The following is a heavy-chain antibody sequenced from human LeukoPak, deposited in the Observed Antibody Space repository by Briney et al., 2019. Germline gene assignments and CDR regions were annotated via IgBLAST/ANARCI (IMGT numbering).Heavy chain of an antibody. J-gene: IGHJ4*02. Sequence: ASVKVSCKVSGYTLTELSMHWVRQAPGKGLEWMGGFDPEDGETIYAQKFQGRVTVTEDTSTDTAYMELSSLRSEDTAVYYCATDPTYYDFWSGYNYWGQGTLVTVSS. D-gene: IGHD3-3*01. V-gene: IGHV1-24*01. CDR2: FDPEDGET. CDR1: GYTLTELS. CDR3: ATDPTYYDFWSGYNY.